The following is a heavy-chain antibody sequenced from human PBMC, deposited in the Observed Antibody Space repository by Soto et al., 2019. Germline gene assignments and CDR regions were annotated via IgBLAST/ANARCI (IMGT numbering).Heavy chain of an antibody. CDR1: RYTFISYD. V-gene: IGHV1-8*01. CDR2: MNPSSANT. J-gene: IGHJ6*02. Sequence: GSSVKVSCKASRYTFISYDINWVRQAPGQGLEWMGWMNPSSANTGYAQKFQGRISMTRNTSMNTAYMELNSLKSEDTAVYYCTIGQEVWWNAGPLVLNGLDVWGQGTTVTVSS. CDR3: TIGQEVWWNAGPLVLNGLDV. D-gene: IGHD3-16*01.